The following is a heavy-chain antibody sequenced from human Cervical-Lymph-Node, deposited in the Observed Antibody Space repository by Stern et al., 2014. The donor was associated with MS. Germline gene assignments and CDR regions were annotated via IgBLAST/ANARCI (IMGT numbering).Heavy chain of an antibody. D-gene: IGHD2-15*01. CDR3: ARDRHDLGYCSGGSCYLPDY. Sequence: VQLVQSGAGVVQPGRSLRLSCAASGFTFSSYGMHWVRQAPGQGLEWVAVIWDDGSNKYYADSVKSRFTISRDNSKNTLYLQMNSLRAEDTAVYYCARDRHDLGYCSGGSCYLPDYWGQGTLVTVSS. J-gene: IGHJ4*02. CDR1: GFTFSSYG. CDR2: IWDDGSNK. V-gene: IGHV3-33*01.